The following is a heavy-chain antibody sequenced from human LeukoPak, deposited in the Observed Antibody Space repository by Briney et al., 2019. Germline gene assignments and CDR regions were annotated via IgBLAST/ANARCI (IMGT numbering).Heavy chain of an antibody. Sequence: SETLSLTCTVSGGSISSGGYYWSWIRQPPGKGLEWIGYIYHSGSTYYNPSLKSRVTISVDRSKNQFSLKLSSVTAADTAVYYCARDRPPQANWFDPCGQGTLVTVSS. J-gene: IGHJ5*02. D-gene: IGHD6-6*01. CDR2: IYHSGST. V-gene: IGHV4-30-2*01. CDR1: GGSISSGGYY. CDR3: ARDRPPQANWFDP.